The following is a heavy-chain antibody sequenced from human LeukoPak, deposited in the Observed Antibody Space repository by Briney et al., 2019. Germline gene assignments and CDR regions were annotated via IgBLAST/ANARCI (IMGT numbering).Heavy chain of an antibody. J-gene: IGHJ4*02. CDR1: GFTFSSYA. CDR3: AKADGYSYGRYYFDY. V-gene: IGHV3-23*01. Sequence: GGSLRLSCAASGFTFSSYAMNWVRQAPGKGLEWVSGITASGGSTYYADSVKGRFTISRDNSKNTLYLQMNSLRAEDTAVYYCAKADGYSYGRYYFDYWGQGTLVTASS. CDR2: ITASGGST. D-gene: IGHD5-18*01.